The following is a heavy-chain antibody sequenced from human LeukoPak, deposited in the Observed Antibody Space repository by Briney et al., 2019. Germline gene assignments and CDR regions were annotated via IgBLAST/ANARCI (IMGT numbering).Heavy chain of an antibody. D-gene: IGHD3-22*01. Sequence: PSETLSLTCTVSGGSISIGSDYGSWIRQPGGTGLEWSERSYSSGSTNYNPCLKSRVSIPVHTSQNQFSLRLSSLTAADTAVYYCARGSRYSSGYDYIDLWGQGTLVPVSS. CDR3: ARGSRYSSGYDYIDL. CDR2: SYSSGST. V-gene: IGHV4-61*02. J-gene: IGHJ4*02. CDR1: GGSISIGSDY.